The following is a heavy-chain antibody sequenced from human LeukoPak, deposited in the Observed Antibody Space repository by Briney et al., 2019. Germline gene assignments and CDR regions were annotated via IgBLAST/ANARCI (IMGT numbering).Heavy chain of an antibody. Sequence: PSETLSLTCAVYGGSFSGYYWSWIHQPPGKGLEWIGEINHSGSTNYNPSLKSRVTISVDTSKNQFSLKLSSVTAADTAVYYCARGHLYFVVVPAARGCNWFDPWGQGTLVTASS. D-gene: IGHD2-2*01. CDR3: ARGHLYFVVVPAARGCNWFDP. V-gene: IGHV4-34*01. CDR1: GGSFSGYY. J-gene: IGHJ5*02. CDR2: INHSGST.